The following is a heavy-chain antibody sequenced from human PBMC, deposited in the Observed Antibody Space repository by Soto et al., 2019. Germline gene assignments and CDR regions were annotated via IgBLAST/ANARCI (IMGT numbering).Heavy chain of an antibody. CDR2: ISPYNDYT. D-gene: IGHD3-16*01. Sequence: QVQLAQSANEVKKPGASVRVSCKAAGYTFIRYGIAWVRQAPGQGLEWMGWISPYNDYTVYAQKFQGRVSMTADTSTRTVYMNLRGLKSDDTAVYYCAGGGYYHNSWGKWSHYGLDVWGQGTSVSVSS. J-gene: IGHJ6*02. CDR1: GYTFIRYG. V-gene: IGHV1-18*01. CDR3: AGGGYYHNSWGKWSHYGLDV.